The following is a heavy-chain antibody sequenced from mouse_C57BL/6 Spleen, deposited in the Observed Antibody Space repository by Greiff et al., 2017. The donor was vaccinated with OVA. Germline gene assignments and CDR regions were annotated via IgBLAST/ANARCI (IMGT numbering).Heavy chain of an antibody. D-gene: IGHD1-1*01. CDR2: IWTGGGT. CDR1: GFSLTSYA. V-gene: IGHV2-9-1*01. Sequence: VQLQQSGPGLVAPSQSLSITCTVSGFSLTSYAISWVRQPTGKGLEWLGVIWTGGGTNYNSALKSRLSISKDNSKSQVFLKMNSLQTDDTARYYCARTGGSSPRYYFDYWGQGTTLTVSS. J-gene: IGHJ2*01. CDR3: ARTGGSSPRYYFDY.